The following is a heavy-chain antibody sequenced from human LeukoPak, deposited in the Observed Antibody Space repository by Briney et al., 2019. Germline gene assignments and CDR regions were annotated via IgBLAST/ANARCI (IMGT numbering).Heavy chain of an antibody. Sequence: SGTLSLTCTVSGYSISSGYYWGWIRQPPGKGLEWIGSIFHSGTTYYNPSLKSRVTISVDTSKNQFSLKLSSVTAADTAVYYCAVWFGELRAFDIWGQGTMVTVSS. CDR2: IFHSGTT. J-gene: IGHJ3*02. CDR1: GYSISSGYY. D-gene: IGHD3-10*01. V-gene: IGHV4-38-2*02. CDR3: AVWFGELRAFDI.